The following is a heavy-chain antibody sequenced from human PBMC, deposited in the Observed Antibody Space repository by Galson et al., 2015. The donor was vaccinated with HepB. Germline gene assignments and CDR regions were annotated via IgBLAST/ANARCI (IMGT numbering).Heavy chain of an antibody. D-gene: IGHD5-12*01. CDR1: GFTFSSYA. CDR2: VSYDGGDN. CDR3: ARGGGRYSGYDSFDY. J-gene: IGHJ4*02. V-gene: IGHV3-30-3*01. Sequence: SLRLSCAASGFTFSSYAMHWVRQAPGKGLEWVAIVSYDGGDNYYADSVKGRFFISRDNSKKTLYLLMNSLIIEDTAVYYCARGGGRYSGYDSFDYWGQGTLVTVSS.